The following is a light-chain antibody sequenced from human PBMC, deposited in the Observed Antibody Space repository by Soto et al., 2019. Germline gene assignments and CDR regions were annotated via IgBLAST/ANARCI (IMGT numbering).Light chain of an antibody. CDR1: QSVSSY. CDR3: QQRSILFT. Sequence: IVLTQSPATLSLSPGERVTLSCRASQSVSSYLAWYQQKPGQAPRLLIYDASNRVTGIPVRFSGSGSGTDSTLTTSSLEPEDFAGYYCQQRSILFTFGPGTKVDIK. V-gene: IGKV3-11*01. CDR2: DAS. J-gene: IGKJ3*01.